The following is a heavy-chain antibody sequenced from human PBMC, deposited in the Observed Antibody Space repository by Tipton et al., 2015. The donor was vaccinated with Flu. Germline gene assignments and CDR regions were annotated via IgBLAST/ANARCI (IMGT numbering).Heavy chain of an antibody. CDR1: GGSFSGYY. J-gene: IGHJ6*03. Sequence: TLSLTCAVYGGSFSGYYWSWIRPPPGKGLEWIGEINHRGSTNYNPSLKSRVPISVDTSKNQFSLKLSSVTAADTAVYYCARGQLLSTLSYYYYYKDVWGKGTTVTVSS. V-gene: IGHV4-34*01. CDR2: INHRGST. D-gene: IGHD2-2*01. CDR3: ARGQLLSTLSYYYYYKDV.